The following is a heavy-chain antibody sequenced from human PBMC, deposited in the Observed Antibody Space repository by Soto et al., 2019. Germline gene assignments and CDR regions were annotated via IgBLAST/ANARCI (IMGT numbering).Heavy chain of an antibody. D-gene: IGHD1-1*01. J-gene: IGHJ3*02. CDR2: ISAYNGNT. Sequence: ASGKVSCEASGYTFTRYGISWVRQAPGQGLEWMGWISAYNGNTNYAQKLQGRVTMTTDTSTSTAYMELRSLRSDDTAVYYCPRVQMPTTLRSAFDIWGQGTMVTVSS. V-gene: IGHV1-18*01. CDR3: PRVQMPTTLRSAFDI. CDR1: GYTFTRYG.